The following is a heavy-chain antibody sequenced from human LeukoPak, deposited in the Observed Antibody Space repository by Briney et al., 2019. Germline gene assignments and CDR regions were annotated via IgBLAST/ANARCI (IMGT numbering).Heavy chain of an antibody. Sequence: PGGSLRLSCSASGFTFSSYGMHWVRQAPGKELEYVSGISSNGGSIHYADSVKGRFTISRDNSKNTLYLQMSSLRAEDTALYYCVKLTGTNPMDVWGQGTTVTVSS. CDR3: VKLTGTNPMDV. V-gene: IGHV3-64D*06. J-gene: IGHJ6*02. CDR2: ISSNGGSI. D-gene: IGHD2-8*01. CDR1: GFTFSSYG.